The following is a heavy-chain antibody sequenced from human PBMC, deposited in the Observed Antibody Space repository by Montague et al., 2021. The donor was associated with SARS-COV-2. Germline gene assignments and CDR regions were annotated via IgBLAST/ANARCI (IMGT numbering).Heavy chain of an antibody. J-gene: IGHJ4*02. V-gene: IGHV6-1*01. D-gene: IGHD6-19*01. CDR2: N. Sequence: NEYAVYLKSRITINPDTSKNQFSLQVKSMTPEDTAVYYCALAVAGRGGYDFWGQGTLVTVSS. CDR3: ALAVAGRGGYDF.